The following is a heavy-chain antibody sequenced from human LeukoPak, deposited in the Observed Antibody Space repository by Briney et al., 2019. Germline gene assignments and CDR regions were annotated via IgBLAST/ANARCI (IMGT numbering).Heavy chain of an antibody. D-gene: IGHD6-25*01. J-gene: IGHJ4*02. CDR1: GLTFRNYW. CDR3: ARVSGIAADY. Sequence: GGSLRLSCAASGLTFRNYWMSWVRQAPGKGLEWVSYITSRGSTKYYADSVKGRFTISRDNAKNSLYLQMNSLRAEDTAVYYCARVSGIAADYWGQGTLVTVSS. V-gene: IGHV3-48*04. CDR2: ITSRGSTK.